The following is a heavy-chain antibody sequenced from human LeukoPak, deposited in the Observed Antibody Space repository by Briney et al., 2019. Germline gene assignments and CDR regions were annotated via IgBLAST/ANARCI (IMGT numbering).Heavy chain of an antibody. CDR2: IYTSGST. D-gene: IGHD6-13*01. J-gene: IGHJ6*03. CDR3: ARDRAAAGYYYMDV. CDR1: GGSISSGSYY. V-gene: IGHV4-61*02. Sequence: SETLSLTCTVSGGSISSGSYYGSWIRQPAGKGLEWIVRIYTSGSTNYNPSLKSRVTISVDTSKNQFSLKLSSVTAADTAVYYCARDRAAAGYYYMDVWGKGTTVTISS.